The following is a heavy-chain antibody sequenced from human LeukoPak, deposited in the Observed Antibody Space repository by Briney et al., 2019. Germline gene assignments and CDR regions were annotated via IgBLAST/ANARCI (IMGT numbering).Heavy chain of an antibody. CDR2: IYYSGSA. V-gene: IGHV4-39*01. Sequence: SETLSLTCTVSGGPISSNFYYWGWIRQPPGKGLEWIGSIYYSGSAFYNPSLQSRATVSIDTSNNQLSLSLTSVTGTDTAVYYCAKTLRLGELWDWGQGSLVTVSS. CDR1: GGPISSNFYY. D-gene: IGHD3-16*01. CDR3: AKTLRLGELWD. J-gene: IGHJ4*02.